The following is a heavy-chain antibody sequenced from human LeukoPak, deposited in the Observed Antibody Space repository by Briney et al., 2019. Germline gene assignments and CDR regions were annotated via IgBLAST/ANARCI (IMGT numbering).Heavy chain of an antibody. J-gene: IGHJ4*02. D-gene: IGHD5-18*01. CDR3: AKDRRGYSYGRALDY. CDR1: GFTFSSYA. V-gene: IGHV3-23*01. Sequence: GGPLRLSCAASGFTFSSYAMSWVRQAPGKGLEWVSAISGSGGSTYYADSVKGRFTISRDNSKNTLYLQMNSLRAEDTAVYYCAKDRRGYSYGRALDYWGQGTLVTVSS. CDR2: ISGSGGST.